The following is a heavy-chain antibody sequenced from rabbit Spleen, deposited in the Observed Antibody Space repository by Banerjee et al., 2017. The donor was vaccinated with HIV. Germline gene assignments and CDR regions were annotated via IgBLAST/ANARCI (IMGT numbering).Heavy chain of an antibody. CDR3: ARDLVGVIGWNCYL. Sequence: QQPLVESGGGLVQPEGSLTLTCNASGFSFGDRDVMCWVRQAPGKGLEWIACINAATGKPVYATWAKGRVTSSRTSSTTVTLRMTSRTAADRAAYFCARDLVGVIGWNCYLWGQGTLVTVS. J-gene: IGHJ4*01. CDR1: GFSFGDRDV. D-gene: IGHD1-1*01. CDR2: INAATGKP. V-gene: IGHV1S45*01.